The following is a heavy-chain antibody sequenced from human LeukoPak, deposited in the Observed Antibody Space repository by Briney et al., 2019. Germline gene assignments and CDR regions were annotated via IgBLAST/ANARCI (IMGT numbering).Heavy chain of an antibody. D-gene: IGHD7-27*01. CDR3: ASLNGGGSYYYGMDV. Sequence: SETLSLTCTVSGGSISSGGYYWSWIRQHPGKGLEWIGYIYYSGSTYYNPSLKSRVTISADTSKNQFSLKLSSVTAADTAVYYCASLNGGGSYYYGMDVWGQGTTVTVSS. CDR2: IYYSGST. CDR1: GGSISSGGYY. V-gene: IGHV4-31*03. J-gene: IGHJ6*02.